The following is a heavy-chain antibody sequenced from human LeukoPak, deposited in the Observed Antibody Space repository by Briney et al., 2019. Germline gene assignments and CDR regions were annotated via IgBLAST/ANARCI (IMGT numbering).Heavy chain of an antibody. V-gene: IGHV3-21*05. J-gene: IGHJ4*02. Sequence: GGSLRLSCAASGFTFSTYSMNWVRQAPGKGLDWISYISASGHDIRYADSVKGRFTISRDNSENTLYLQMKSLRAEDTAVYYCARGDGYNFFDYWGQGTLVTVSS. CDR2: ISASGHDI. D-gene: IGHD5-24*01. CDR3: ARGDGYNFFDY. CDR1: GFTFSTYS.